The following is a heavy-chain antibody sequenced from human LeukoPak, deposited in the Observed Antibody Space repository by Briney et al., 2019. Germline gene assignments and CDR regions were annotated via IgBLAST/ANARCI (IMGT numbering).Heavy chain of an antibody. CDR1: GFTFSDYY. CDR2: ISSSGSTI. V-gene: IGHV3-11*01. CDR3: AKDVKIGYSGYDWGPADYYYYYGMDV. J-gene: IGHJ6*02. Sequence: GGSLRLSCAASGFTFSDYYMNWIRQAPGKGLEWVSYISSSGSTIYYADSVKGRFTISRDNAKNSLYLQMNSLRAEDTALYYCAKDVKIGYSGYDWGPADYYYYYGMDVWGQGTTVTVSS. D-gene: IGHD5-12*01.